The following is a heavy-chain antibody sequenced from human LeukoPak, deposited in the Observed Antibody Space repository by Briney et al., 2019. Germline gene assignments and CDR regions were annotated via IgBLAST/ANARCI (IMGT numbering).Heavy chain of an antibody. CDR3: ARSVVSNVDY. Sequence: GESPKISCQGFGYTFSNFWIGWVRQMPGKGLEWMGIIYAGDSDTRYSPSFQGQVTISVDKSISTAYLQWSSLKASDTAMYYCARSVVSNVDYWGQGTLVTVSS. J-gene: IGHJ4*02. CDR1: GYTFSNFW. V-gene: IGHV5-51*01. CDR2: IYAGDSDT. D-gene: IGHD4-11*01.